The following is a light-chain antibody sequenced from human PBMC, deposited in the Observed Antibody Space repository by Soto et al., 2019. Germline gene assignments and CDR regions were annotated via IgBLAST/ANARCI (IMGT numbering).Light chain of an antibody. J-gene: IGKJ1*01. CDR3: QQYGSSSWT. CDR1: QTVSSNY. V-gene: IGKV3-20*01. Sequence: ILLSQSPYTVPLSPGGSATLSCRASQTVSSNYLAWCQQRPGQAPRLLIYGASTRAAGIPDRFSGSGSGTDFTLTITRLEPEDFAVYYCQQYGSSSWTFGQG. CDR2: GAS.